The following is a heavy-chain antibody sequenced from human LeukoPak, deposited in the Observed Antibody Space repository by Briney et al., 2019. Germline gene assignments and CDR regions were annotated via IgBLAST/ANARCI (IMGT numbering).Heavy chain of an antibody. V-gene: IGHV4-34*01. CDR1: GGSFSGYY. J-gene: IGHJ6*02. CDR3: ARVNGTSYGMDV. Sequence: PSETLSLTCAVYGGSFSGYYWSWIRQPPGMGLEWIGEINHSGSTNYNPSLKSRVTISVDTSKNQFSLKLSSVTAADTAVYYCARVNGTSYGMDVWGQGTTVTVSS. D-gene: IGHD1-7*01. CDR2: INHSGST.